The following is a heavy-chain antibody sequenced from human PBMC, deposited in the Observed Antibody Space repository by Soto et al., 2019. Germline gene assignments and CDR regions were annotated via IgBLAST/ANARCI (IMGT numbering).Heavy chain of an antibody. V-gene: IGHV3-23*01. CDR1: GFTFSSYA. CDR3: ATIQLWSPVDAFDI. CDR2: ISGSGGST. J-gene: IGHJ3*02. D-gene: IGHD5-18*01. Sequence: GGSLRLSCAASGFTFSSYAMGWVRQAPGKGLEWVSAISGSGGSTYYADSVKGRFTISRDNSKNTLYLQMNSLRTEDTAVYYCATIQLWSPVDAFDIWGQGTMVTVSS.